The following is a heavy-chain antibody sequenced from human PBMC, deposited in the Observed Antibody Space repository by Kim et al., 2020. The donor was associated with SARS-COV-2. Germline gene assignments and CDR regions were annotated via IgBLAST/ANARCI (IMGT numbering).Heavy chain of an antibody. J-gene: IGHJ4*02. Sequence: NYGDSVKGRFNSSRDNAKNSLYLQMNSLRAEDTAIYYCARDREGAASFDYWGQGTLVTVSS. V-gene: IGHV3-11*06. CDR3: ARDREGAASFDY. D-gene: IGHD1-26*01.